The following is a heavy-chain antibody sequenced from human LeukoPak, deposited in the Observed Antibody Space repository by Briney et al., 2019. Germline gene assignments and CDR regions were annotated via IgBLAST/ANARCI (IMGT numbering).Heavy chain of an antibody. CDR3: AKGLMVYADNPTSDAFDI. D-gene: IGHD2-8*01. Sequence: GGSLRLSCAASGFTFDDYAMHWVRQAPGKGLEWVSGISLNSGSIGYADSVKGRFTISRDNAKNSLYLQMNSLRAEDMALYYCAKGLMVYADNPTSDAFDIWGQGTMVTVSS. CDR1: GFTFDDYA. V-gene: IGHV3-9*03. J-gene: IGHJ3*02. CDR2: ISLNSGSI.